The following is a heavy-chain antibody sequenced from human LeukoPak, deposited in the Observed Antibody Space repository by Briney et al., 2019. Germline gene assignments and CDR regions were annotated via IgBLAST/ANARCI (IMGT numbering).Heavy chain of an antibody. D-gene: IGHD5-24*01. Sequence: SETLSPTCTVSGGSISSSSYYWGWIRQPPGNGLEWIGSIYYSGSTYYNPSLKSRVTISVDTSKNQFSLKLSSVTAADTAVYYCARDGYSVRPDYWGQGTLVTVSS. CDR3: ARDGYSVRPDY. CDR2: IYYSGST. CDR1: GGSISSSSYY. V-gene: IGHV4-39*07. J-gene: IGHJ4*02.